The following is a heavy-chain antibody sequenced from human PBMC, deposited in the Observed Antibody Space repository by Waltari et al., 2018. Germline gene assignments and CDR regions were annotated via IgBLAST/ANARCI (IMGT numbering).Heavy chain of an antibody. D-gene: IGHD3-22*01. V-gene: IGHV3-23*01. Sequence: DVQLLESGGGLVQPGGSLRLPCAASGFTFSNSAMSWVRQAPGKGLEWVSAISGSGGSTFYADSVKGRFTISRDNSKNTLYLQMNSLRAEDTAVYYCAKLYLRYSSGSWGQGTLVTVYS. CDR1: GFTFSNSA. CDR3: AKLYLRYSSGS. CDR2: ISGSGGST. J-gene: IGHJ4*02.